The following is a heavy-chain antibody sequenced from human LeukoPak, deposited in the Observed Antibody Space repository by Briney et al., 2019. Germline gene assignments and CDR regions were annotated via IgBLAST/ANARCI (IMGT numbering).Heavy chain of an antibody. CDR1: GYTFTGYY. CDR2: INPNSGGT. D-gene: IGHD1-26*01. Sequence: ASVKVSCKASGYTFTGYYIHWVRQAPGQGLEWMGWINPNSGGTNYAQKFQGRVTMTRDTSISTVYMELSSLNSQDTAVYYCARDEIQAGGTFPAKDWGQGTLVIVSS. CDR3: ARDEIQAGGTFPAKD. V-gene: IGHV1-2*02. J-gene: IGHJ4*02.